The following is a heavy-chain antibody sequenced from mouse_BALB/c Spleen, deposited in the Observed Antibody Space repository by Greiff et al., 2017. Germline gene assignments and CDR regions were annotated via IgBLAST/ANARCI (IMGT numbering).Heavy chain of an antibody. CDR3: ARWGGNYY. D-gene: IGHD2-1*01. V-gene: IGHV1-7*01. Sequence: QVQLKQSGAELAKPGASVKMSCKASGYTFTSYWMHWVKQRPGQGLEWIGYINPSTGYTEYNQKFKDKATLTADKSSSTAYMQLSSLTSEDSAVYYCARWGGNYYWGQGTTLTVSS. CDR1: GYTFTSYW. J-gene: IGHJ2*01. CDR2: INPSTGYT.